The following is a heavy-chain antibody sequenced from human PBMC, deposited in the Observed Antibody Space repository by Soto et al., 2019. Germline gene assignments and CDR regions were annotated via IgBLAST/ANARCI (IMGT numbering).Heavy chain of an antibody. V-gene: IGHV3-23*01. Sequence: EVQLLESGGGLVQPGGSLRLSCAASGFTFSSYAMSWVRQAPGKGLEWVSAISGSGGSTYYADSVKGRFTISRDNXKXPRELQMNSLRAEDTAVYYCAKDRQNYGDYDWYFDLWGRGTLVTVSS. CDR2: ISGSGGST. CDR1: GFTFSSYA. J-gene: IGHJ2*01. CDR3: AKDRQNYGDYDWYFDL. D-gene: IGHD4-17*01.